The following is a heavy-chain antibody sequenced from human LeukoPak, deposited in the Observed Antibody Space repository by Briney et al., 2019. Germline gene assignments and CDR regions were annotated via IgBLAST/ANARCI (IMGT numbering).Heavy chain of an antibody. V-gene: IGHV4-4*07. D-gene: IGHD2-21*02. Sequence: SETLSLTCTVSGASISSFYWRWIRQPAGKGLVWIGRIFISGYTNYNPSLKSRLTMSVDTFKNQFALKLSSVTAADTAGYFLSRDILTVQRDYFSYMDVWGK. CDR2: IFISGYT. CDR1: GASISSFY. J-gene: IGHJ6*03. CDR3: SRDILTVQRDYFSYMDV.